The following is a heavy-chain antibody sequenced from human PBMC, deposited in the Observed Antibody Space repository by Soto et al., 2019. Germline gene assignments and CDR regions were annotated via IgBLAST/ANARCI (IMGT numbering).Heavy chain of an antibody. CDR3: ARHDTTMIVVAIDY. CDR2: IYYSGST. CDR1: GGSISSSSYY. J-gene: IGHJ4*02. V-gene: IGHV4-39*01. D-gene: IGHD3-22*01. Sequence: PSETLSLTCTVSGGSISSSSYYWGWIRQPPGKGLEWIGSIYYSGSTYYNPSLKSRVTISVDTSKNQFPLKLSSVTAADTAVYYCARHDTTMIVVAIDYWGQGTLVTVSS.